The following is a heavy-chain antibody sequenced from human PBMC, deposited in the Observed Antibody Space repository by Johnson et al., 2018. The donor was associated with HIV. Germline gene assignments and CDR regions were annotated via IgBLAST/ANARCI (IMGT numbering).Heavy chain of an antibody. CDR3: ARDPRGLGVGPGEAFDI. D-gene: IGHD2-15*01. V-gene: IGHV3-30*03. CDR1: GFTFSTYA. J-gene: IGHJ3*02. CDR2: LSYDGINK. Sequence: QVQLVESGGGVVQPGRSLRLSCAASGFTFSTYAIHWVRQAPGKGLEWLALLSYDGINKYYADSVKGRFTISRDNSKNTLYLQMNSLRAEDTAVYYCARDPRGLGVGPGEAFDIWGQGTMVTVSS.